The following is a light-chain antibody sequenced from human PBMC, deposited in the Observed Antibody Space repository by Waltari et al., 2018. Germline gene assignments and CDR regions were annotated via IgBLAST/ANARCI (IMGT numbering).Light chain of an antibody. J-gene: IGKJ4*01. CDR2: WAS. Sequence: IVMTQSQDSLAVSLGERATINCKSSQTVLYSSNNKNYLAWYQQKPRQPPKLLIYWASTRESGVPDRFSGSGSGTDFTLTISSLQAEDVAVYYCQQYYNTPLTFGGGTKVEIK. V-gene: IGKV4-1*01. CDR1: QTVLYSSNNKNY. CDR3: QQYYNTPLT.